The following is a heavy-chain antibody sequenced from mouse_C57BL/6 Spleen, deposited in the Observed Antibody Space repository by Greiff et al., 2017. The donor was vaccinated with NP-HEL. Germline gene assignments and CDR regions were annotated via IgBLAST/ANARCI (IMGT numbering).Heavy chain of an antibody. CDR3: ARKGYGYPYYAMDY. CDR1: GYTFTDYN. CDR2: INPNNGGT. J-gene: IGHJ4*01. V-gene: IGHV1-18*01. Sequence: VQLKQSGPELVKPGASVKIPCKASGYTFTDYNMDWVKQSHGKSLEWIGDINPNNGGTIYNQKFKGKATLTVDKSSSTAYMELRSLTSEDTAVYYCARKGYGYPYYAMDYWGQGTSVTVSS. D-gene: IGHD2-2*01.